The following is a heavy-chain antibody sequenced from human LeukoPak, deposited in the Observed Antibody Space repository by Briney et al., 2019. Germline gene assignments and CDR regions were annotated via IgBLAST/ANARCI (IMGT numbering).Heavy chain of an antibody. D-gene: IGHD1-26*01. J-gene: IGHJ4*02. Sequence: GGSLRLSCAASGFTFSNAWMSWVRQASGKGLEWVGRIKSKTDGGTTDYAAPVKGRFTISRDDSKNTLYLQMNSLKTEDTAVYYCTTDYSGSYPSLDYWGQGTLVTVSS. CDR3: TTDYSGSYPSLDY. CDR1: GFTFSNAW. V-gene: IGHV3-15*01. CDR2: IKSKTDGGTT.